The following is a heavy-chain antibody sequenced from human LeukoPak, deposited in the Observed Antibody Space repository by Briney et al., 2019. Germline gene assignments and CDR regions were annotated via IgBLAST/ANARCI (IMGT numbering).Heavy chain of an antibody. V-gene: IGHV1-24*01. CDR3: ATIVGWFGERIYYFDY. CDR1: GYTLTELS. D-gene: IGHD3-10*01. J-gene: IGHJ4*02. CDR2: FDPEDGET. Sequence: ASVTVSCKVSGYTLTELSMHWVRQAPGKGLEWMGGFDPEDGETIYAQKFQGRVTMTEDTSTDTAYMELSSLRSEDTAVYYCATIVGWFGERIYYFDYWGQGTLVTVSS.